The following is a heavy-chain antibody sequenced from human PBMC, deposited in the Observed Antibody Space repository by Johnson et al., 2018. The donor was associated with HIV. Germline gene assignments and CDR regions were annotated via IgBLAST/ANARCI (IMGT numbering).Heavy chain of an antibody. Sequence: EQLVESGGGLVKPGGSLRLSCAASGFTFSNAWMSWVRQAPGKGLEWVGRIKSKTDGGTTDYAAPVKGRFTISRDDSKNTLYLQMNSLKTEDTAVYYCTTDPYGWDAFDIWGQGTLVTVSS. D-gene: IGHD2-8*02. CDR3: TTDPYGWDAFDI. CDR2: IKSKTDGGTT. CDR1: GFTFSNAW. J-gene: IGHJ3*02. V-gene: IGHV3-15*01.